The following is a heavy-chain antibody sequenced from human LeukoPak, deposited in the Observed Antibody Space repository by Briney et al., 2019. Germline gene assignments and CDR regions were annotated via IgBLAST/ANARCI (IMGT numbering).Heavy chain of an antibody. V-gene: IGHV5-51*01. D-gene: IGHD6-13*01. CDR2: IYPGDSDT. Sequence: PGESLKISCKGSGYSFTSYWIGWVRQLPGKGLEWMGIIYPGDSDTRYSPSFQGQVTISADKSISTAYLQWSSLKASDTAMYYCARARADYSEYPGIAAALDYWGQGTLVTVSS. J-gene: IGHJ4*02. CDR3: ARARADYSEYPGIAAALDY. CDR1: GYSFTSYW.